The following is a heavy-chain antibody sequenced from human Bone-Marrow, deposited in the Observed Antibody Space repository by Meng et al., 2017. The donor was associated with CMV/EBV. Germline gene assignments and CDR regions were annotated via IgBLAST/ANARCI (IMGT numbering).Heavy chain of an antibody. V-gene: IGHV3-72*01. D-gene: IGHD2-15*01. CDR1: QFTFSDHY. J-gene: IGHJ5*02. CDR2: SRNKANNHVT. CDR3: VREVAAAYFDP. Sequence: GESLKISCATSQFTFSDHYMDWVRQAPGKGLEWAGRSRNKANNHVTEYAASVKGRFTISRDDSKNSLYLQMNSLRTEDTAVYFCVREVAAAYFDPWGQGTLVTVS.